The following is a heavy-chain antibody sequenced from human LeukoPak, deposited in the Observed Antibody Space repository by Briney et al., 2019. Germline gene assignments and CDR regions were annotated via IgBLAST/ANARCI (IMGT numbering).Heavy chain of an antibody. CDR2: IWYDGSNK. CDR3: ARDPPIGSDYGYYYYYGMDV. D-gene: IGHD4-17*01. CDR1: AFIFSGHW. Sequence: GGSLRLSCEGSAFIFSGHWMNWVRQTPGKGLEWVAVIWYDGSNKYYADSVKGRFTISRDNSKNTLYLQMNSLRAEDTAVYYCARDPPIGSDYGYYYYYGMDVWGQGTTVTVSS. J-gene: IGHJ6*02. V-gene: IGHV3-33*08.